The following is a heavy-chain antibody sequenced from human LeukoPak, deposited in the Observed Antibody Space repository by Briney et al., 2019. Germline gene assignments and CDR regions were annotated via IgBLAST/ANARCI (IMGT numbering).Heavy chain of an antibody. CDR3: TTEPLDSSGYYVFDY. D-gene: IGHD3-22*01. V-gene: IGHV3-15*01. Sequence: GGSLRLSCAASGFTFSNAWMSWVRQAPGKGLDWVGRVKSKTDGGTTDYAAPVKGRFTISRDDSKNTLYLQMNSLKTEDTGVYYCTTEPLDSSGYYVFDYWGQGTLVTVSS. CDR1: GFTFSNAW. CDR2: VKSKTDGGTT. J-gene: IGHJ4*02.